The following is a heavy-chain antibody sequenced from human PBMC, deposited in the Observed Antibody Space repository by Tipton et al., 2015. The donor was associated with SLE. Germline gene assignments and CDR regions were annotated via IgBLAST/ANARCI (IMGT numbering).Heavy chain of an antibody. D-gene: IGHD3-10*01. CDR3: AKGGPVLLSSFDV. Sequence: GLVKPSETLSLNCSVSGDSINTNYWTWIRQPPGKGLEWIGYSYYRGSTNYNPSLESRVTISVDTSKSQFSLNLRSVTAADTAVYYCAKGGPVLLSSFDVWGQGTMVTVSS. J-gene: IGHJ3*01. CDR2: SYYRGST. CDR1: GDSINTNY. V-gene: IGHV4-59*01.